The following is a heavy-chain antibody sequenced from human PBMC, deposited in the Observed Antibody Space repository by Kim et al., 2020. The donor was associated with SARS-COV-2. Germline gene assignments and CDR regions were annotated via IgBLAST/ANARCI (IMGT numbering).Heavy chain of an antibody. CDR1: GGSISGSSYY. Sequence: SETLSLTCVVSGGSISGSSYYWGWIRQPPGKGLEWIGSVYHNGRTYYNPSLKSRVTMSVDTSKNQFSLKLTSVTAAGTAIYYCARPHPYSGSYSYWGQGTLVTVSS. D-gene: IGHD1-26*01. CDR3: ARPHPYSGSYSY. V-gene: IGHV4-39*01. CDR2: VYHNGRT. J-gene: IGHJ4*02.